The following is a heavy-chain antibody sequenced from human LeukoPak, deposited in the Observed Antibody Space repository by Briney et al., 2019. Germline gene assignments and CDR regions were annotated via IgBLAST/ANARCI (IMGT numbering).Heavy chain of an antibody. CDR2: IVHSGNT. Sequence: SETLSLTCAVYGGSFSGYYWSWIRQPPGKGLEWIGEIVHSGNTKYNPSLKGRVTISVDTSKNQFSLNLTSVTAADTAVYYCARFGSSTWYKGAFDIWGQGTMVTVSS. V-gene: IGHV4-34*12. CDR1: GGSFSGYY. J-gene: IGHJ3*02. D-gene: IGHD1-1*01. CDR3: ARFGSSTWYKGAFDI.